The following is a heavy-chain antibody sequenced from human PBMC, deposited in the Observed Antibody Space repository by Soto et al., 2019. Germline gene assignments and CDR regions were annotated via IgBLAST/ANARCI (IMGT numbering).Heavy chain of an antibody. D-gene: IGHD1-1*01. J-gene: IGHJ4*02. CDR3: ARAELIDY. Sequence: QPGGSLRLSCEASGFTFSTYAVQWVRQAPGKGLEWVAVISYDGNNKYYADSVKGRFTISRDNSKDTVYLQMNSLRAEDTAVYYCARAELIDYWGQGTQVTVSS. V-gene: IGHV3-30-3*01. CDR2: ISYDGNNK. CDR1: GFTFSTYA.